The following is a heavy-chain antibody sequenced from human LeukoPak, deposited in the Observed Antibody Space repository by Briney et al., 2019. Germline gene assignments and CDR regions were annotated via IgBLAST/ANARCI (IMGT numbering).Heavy chain of an antibody. Sequence: SVKVSCKASGGTFSSYAISWVRQAPGQGLEWMGGIIPIFGTANYAQTFQGRVTITADESTSTAYMELSSLRSEDTAVYYCARDFFWSGFIGDWFDPWGQGTLVTVSS. CDR2: IIPIFGTA. CDR1: GGTFSSYA. V-gene: IGHV1-69*13. J-gene: IGHJ5*02. CDR3: ARDFFWSGFIGDWFDP. D-gene: IGHD3-3*01.